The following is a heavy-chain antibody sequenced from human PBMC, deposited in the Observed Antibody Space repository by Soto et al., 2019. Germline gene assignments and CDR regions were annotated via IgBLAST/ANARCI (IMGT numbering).Heavy chain of an antibody. CDR2: INPSGGST. CDR1: GYTFTSYY. J-gene: IGHJ4*02. V-gene: IGHV1-46*01. CDR3: GRVVDSTMTIWDY. Sequence: GASVKVSCKASGYTFTSYYIHWVRQAPGQGLEWMGIINPSGGSTSYAHKFQGRVTMTRDTSTSTVYMDLSSLRSDDTAVYYCGRVVDSTMTIWDYWGQGTLVTVSS. D-gene: IGHD3-3*01.